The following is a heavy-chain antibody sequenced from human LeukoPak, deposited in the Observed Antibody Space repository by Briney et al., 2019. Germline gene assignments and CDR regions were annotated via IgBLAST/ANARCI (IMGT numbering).Heavy chain of an antibody. CDR1: GGTFSSYA. D-gene: IGHD6-19*01. CDR3: ARGFRAYSSGPSLCRY. CDR2: IIPILGIA. J-gene: IGHJ4*02. V-gene: IGHV1-69*04. Sequence: GASVKVSCKASGGTFSSYAISWVRQAPGQGLEWMGRIIPILGIANYAQKFQGRVTITADKSTSTAYMELSSLRSEDTAVYYCARGFRAYSSGPSLCRYWGQGTLVTVSS.